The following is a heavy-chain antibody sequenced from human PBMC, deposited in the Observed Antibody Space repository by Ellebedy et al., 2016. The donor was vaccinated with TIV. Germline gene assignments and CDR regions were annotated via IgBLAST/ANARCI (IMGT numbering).Heavy chain of an antibody. CDR2: IYSGGST. Sequence: GGSLRLSXAASGFTVSNNYMNWVRQAPGKGLEWVSLIYSGGSTHYADSVRGRFTISRDYSKNTLYLQMNSLRAEDTAVYYCAREDFYRMDVWGRGTTVTVSS. V-gene: IGHV3-53*01. CDR3: AREDFYRMDV. J-gene: IGHJ6*02. CDR1: GFTVSNNY.